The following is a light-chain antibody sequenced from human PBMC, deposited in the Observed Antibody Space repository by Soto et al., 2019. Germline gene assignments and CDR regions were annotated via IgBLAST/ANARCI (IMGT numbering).Light chain of an antibody. CDR1: QSVSSN. V-gene: IGKV3-15*01. J-gene: IGKJ1*01. Sequence: EIVMTQSPATLSVSPGERATLSYRASQSVSSNLAWYQQKPGQAPRLLIYGASTRATGIPARFSGSGSGTEFTLTISSLQSEDFAVYYCQQYSNWPSFGQGTKVDIK. CDR2: GAS. CDR3: QQYSNWPS.